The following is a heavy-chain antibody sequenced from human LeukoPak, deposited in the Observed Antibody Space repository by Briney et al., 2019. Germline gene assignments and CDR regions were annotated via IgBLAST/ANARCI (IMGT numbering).Heavy chain of an antibody. V-gene: IGHV4-4*07. CDR3: SATYYYYMDV. CDR2: IYTSGST. J-gene: IGHJ6*03. CDR1: GCSISSYY. Sequence: SETLSLTCTVSGCSISSYYWSWIRQPAGKGLEWIGRIYTSGSTNYNPSLKSRVTMSVDTSKNQFSLKLSSVTAADTAVYYCSATYYYYMDVWGKGTTVTVSS.